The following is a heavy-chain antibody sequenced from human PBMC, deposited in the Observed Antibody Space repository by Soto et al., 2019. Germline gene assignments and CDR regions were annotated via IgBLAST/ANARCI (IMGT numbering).Heavy chain of an antibody. CDR1: GGSLNYSY. CDR2: ISYTGSA. D-gene: IGHD4-17*01. CDR3: ARVNYGDYSYGMDV. Sequence: PSETLSLTCTVSGGSLNYSYWTWIRQPPGKGLEWIGYISYTGSANYNASLKSRLTISVDTYKNQFSLKLSSVTAADTALYYCARVNYGDYSYGMDVWGQGTTVTVSS. V-gene: IGHV4-59*01. J-gene: IGHJ6*02.